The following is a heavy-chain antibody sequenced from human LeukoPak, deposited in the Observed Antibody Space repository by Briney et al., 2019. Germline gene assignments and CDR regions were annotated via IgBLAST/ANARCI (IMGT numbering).Heavy chain of an antibody. D-gene: IGHD3-10*01. J-gene: IGHJ6*02. CDR3: ARDSMGMVRGLGITYYYGMDA. Sequence: PSETLSLTCTVSGGSISSGDCYWSWIRQPPGKGLGWIGYIYYSGSTYYNPSLKSRVTISVDTSKNQFSLKLSSVTAADTAVYYCARDSMGMVRGLGITYYYGMDAWGQGTTVTVSS. V-gene: IGHV4-30-4*01. CDR1: GGSISSGDCY. CDR2: IYYSGST.